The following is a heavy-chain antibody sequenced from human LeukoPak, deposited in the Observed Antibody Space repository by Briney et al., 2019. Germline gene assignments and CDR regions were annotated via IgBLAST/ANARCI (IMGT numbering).Heavy chain of an antibody. V-gene: IGHV5-51*01. CDR1: GYSFTSYW. Sequence: GESLKISCKGSGYSFTSYWIGWVLQMPGKGLEWMGIIYPGDSDTRYSPSFQGQVTISADKSISTAYLQWSSLKASDTAMYYCATSTYYYYYGMDVWGQGTTVTVSS. J-gene: IGHJ6*02. CDR2: IYPGDSDT. CDR3: ATSTYYYYYGMDV.